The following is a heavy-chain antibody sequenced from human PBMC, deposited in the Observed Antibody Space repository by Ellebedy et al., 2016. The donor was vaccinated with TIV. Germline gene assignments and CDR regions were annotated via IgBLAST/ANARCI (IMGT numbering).Heavy chain of an antibody. J-gene: IGHJ4*02. CDR3: ARVRRYYYGSGSYYDY. CDR1: GGSISSYY. D-gene: IGHD3-10*01. CDR2: IYYSGIT. Sequence: MPSETLSLTCAVSGGSISSYYWSWIRQPPGKGLEWIGYIYYSGITHYNPSLKSRVTISVDTSKNQFSLKLSSVTAADTDVYYCARVRRYYYGSGSYYDYWGQGTLVTVSS. V-gene: IGHV4-59*01.